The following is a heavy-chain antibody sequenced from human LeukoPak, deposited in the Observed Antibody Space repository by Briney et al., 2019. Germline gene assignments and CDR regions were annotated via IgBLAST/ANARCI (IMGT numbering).Heavy chain of an antibody. CDR1: GFTFSSYE. CDR3: ARVRQSSDKYFYFDY. CDR2: ISSSGNTI. Sequence: QSGGSLRLSCAASGFTFSSYEMIWVRQAPGKGLEWISYISSSGNTIYYADSVKGRFSISRDNAENTLYLQMNGLRAEDTAVYYCARVRQSSDKYFYFDYWGQGTLVTVSS. J-gene: IGHJ4*02. V-gene: IGHV3-48*03. D-gene: IGHD3-22*01.